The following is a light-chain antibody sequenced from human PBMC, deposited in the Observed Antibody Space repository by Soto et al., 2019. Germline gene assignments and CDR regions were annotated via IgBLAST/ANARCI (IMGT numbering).Light chain of an antibody. Sequence: EFVLTQSPGTLSLSPGERATLSCRASQSLTNSFIAWYQQRPGQAPRLLIYDTSSRASGIPARFSGSGYGTDFTLTISRLETEDFAVFYCQQYGNSEIIFGQGTRLEIK. CDR1: QSLTNSF. CDR2: DTS. V-gene: IGKV3-20*01. CDR3: QQYGNSEII. J-gene: IGKJ5*01.